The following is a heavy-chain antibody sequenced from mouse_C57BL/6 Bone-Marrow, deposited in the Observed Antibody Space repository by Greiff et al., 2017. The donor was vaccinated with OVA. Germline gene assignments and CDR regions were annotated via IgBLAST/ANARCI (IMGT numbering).Heavy chain of an antibody. CDR2: IHPNSGST. D-gene: IGHD1-1*01. CDR1: GYTFTSYW. J-gene: IGHJ1*03. V-gene: IGHV1-64*01. Sequence: VQLQQPGAELVKPGASVKLSCKASGYTFTSYWMHWVKQRPGQGLEWIGMIHPNSGSTNYNEKFKSKATLTVDKSASTAYMQLSSLTSEDSAVYYCARGIYGSSHWYFDVWGTGTTVTVSS. CDR3: ARGIYGSSHWYFDV.